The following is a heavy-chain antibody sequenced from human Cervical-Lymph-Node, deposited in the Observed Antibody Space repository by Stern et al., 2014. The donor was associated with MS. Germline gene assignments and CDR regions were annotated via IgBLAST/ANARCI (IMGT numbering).Heavy chain of an antibody. CDR2: VHYTGAT. CDR1: DDSITTYY. Sequence: VQLLESGPGQVRPSETLSLACSVSDDSITTYYWSWIRQPPGKGLEWIGYVHYTGATSYNPSLRSRVTMSLSTSDKKFSLNLRSITAADTALYYCARDPKSFDGFDVWGPGTVVTVS. D-gene: IGHD2/OR15-2a*01. V-gene: IGHV4-59*01. J-gene: IGHJ3*01. CDR3: ARDPKSFDGFDV.